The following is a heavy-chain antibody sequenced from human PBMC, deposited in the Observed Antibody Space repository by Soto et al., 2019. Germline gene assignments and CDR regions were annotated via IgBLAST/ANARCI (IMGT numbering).Heavy chain of an antibody. Sequence: QVQLQESGPGLVKPSQTLSLTCTVSGGYISSGGYYWSWIRQHPGKGLEWIGYIYYSGSTYYNPSLKSRVTISVDTSKNQFSLKLSSVTAADTAVYYCARQTYYDFWSGYRGAFDIWGQGTMVTVSS. CDR2: IYYSGST. V-gene: IGHV4-31*03. D-gene: IGHD3-3*01. J-gene: IGHJ3*02. CDR1: GGYISSGGYY. CDR3: ARQTYYDFWSGYRGAFDI.